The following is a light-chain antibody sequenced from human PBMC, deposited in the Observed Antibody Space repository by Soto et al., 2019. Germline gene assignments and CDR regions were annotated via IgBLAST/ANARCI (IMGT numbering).Light chain of an antibody. CDR2: DAS. J-gene: IGKJ4*01. CDR1: QSISSW. CDR3: QQYNTYSSLN. Sequence: DIQMTHSPSTLSASVGDRVTITCRASQSISSWLAWYQQKLGRAPRLLVYDASSLESGVPSRFSGSGYGTEFTLTISSLQPDDFATYYCQQYNTYSSLNFGGGTKVDIK. V-gene: IGKV1-5*01.